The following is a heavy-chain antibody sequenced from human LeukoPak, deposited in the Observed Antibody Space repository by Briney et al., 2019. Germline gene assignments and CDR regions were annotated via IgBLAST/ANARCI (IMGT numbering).Heavy chain of an antibody. D-gene: IGHD2-15*01. J-gene: IGHJ3*02. CDR3: ARDPTPLLLGYCSGGSCYSAGAFDI. CDR2: IYYSGSA. V-gene: IGHV4-59*12. Sequence: SETLSLTCTVSGGSISSYYWSWIRQPPGKGLEWIGYIYYSGSANYSPSLKSRVTISADTSKNQFSLKLSSVTAADTAVYYCARDPTPLLLGYCSGGSCYSAGAFDIWGQGTMVTVSS. CDR1: GGSISSYY.